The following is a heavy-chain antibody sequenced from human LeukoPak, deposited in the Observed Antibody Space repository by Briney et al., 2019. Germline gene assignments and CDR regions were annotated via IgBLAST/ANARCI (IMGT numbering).Heavy chain of an antibody. CDR3: ARDSGYYAGTSFDY. CDR1: GGSIRSSSYY. V-gene: IGHV4-39*07. D-gene: IGHD3-22*01. J-gene: IGHJ4*02. CDR2: IYHSGST. Sequence: SETLSLTCTVSGGSIRSSSYYWGWIRQPPGKGLEWIGSIYHSGSTYYNPSLKSRVTISVDTSKNQFSLKLSSVTAADTAVYYCARDSGYYAGTSFDYWGQGTLVTVSS.